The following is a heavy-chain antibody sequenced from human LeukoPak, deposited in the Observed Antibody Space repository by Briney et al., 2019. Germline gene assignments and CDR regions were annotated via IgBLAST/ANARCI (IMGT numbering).Heavy chain of an antibody. CDR1: GGSISSGGYY. CDR2: IYYSGST. J-gene: IGHJ5*02. D-gene: IGHD2-2*01. CDR3: ARSESHCSSTSCYLFDP. V-gene: IGHV4-31*03. Sequence: PSQTLSLTCTVSGGSISSGGYYWSWIRQHPGKGLEWIGYIYYSGSTYYNPSLKGRVTISVDTSKNQFSLKLSSVTAADTAVYYCARSESHCSSTSCYLFDPWGQGTLVTVSS.